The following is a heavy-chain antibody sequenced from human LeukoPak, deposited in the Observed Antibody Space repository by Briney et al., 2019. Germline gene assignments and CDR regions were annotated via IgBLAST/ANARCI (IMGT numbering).Heavy chain of an antibody. CDR3: AKRVPYSSSSVYFDC. J-gene: IGHJ4*02. CDR2: IDDGGTST. D-gene: IGHD6-6*01. Sequence: PGGPLRLSCAASGFPFSSYAMSWVRQAPGKGLEWISAIDDGGTSTYYADSVKGRFTISRDNSKSTLYLQMNSLRADDTAVYYCAKRVPYSSSSVYFDCWGQGTLVTV. CDR1: GFPFSSYA. V-gene: IGHV3-23*01.